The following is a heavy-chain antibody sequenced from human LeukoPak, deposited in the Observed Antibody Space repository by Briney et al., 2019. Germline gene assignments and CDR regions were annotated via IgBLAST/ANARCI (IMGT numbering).Heavy chain of an antibody. CDR1: GFTFSTYT. J-gene: IGHJ4*02. Sequence: QPGGSLKLSCAASGFTFSTYTMNWVRQAPGKGLEWVSSISSSSSTIYYADSVKGRFTISRDNAKNSLYLQMNSLRDEDTAVYYCARSRAADYWGQGTLVTVSS. V-gene: IGHV3-48*02. CDR2: ISSSSSTI. CDR3: ARSRAADY. D-gene: IGHD6-13*01.